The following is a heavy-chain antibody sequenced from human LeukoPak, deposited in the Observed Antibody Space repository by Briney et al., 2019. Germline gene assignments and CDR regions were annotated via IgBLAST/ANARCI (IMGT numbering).Heavy chain of an antibody. D-gene: IGHD3-10*01. J-gene: IGHJ5*02. CDR3: ARDSGTTGEVKFDP. CDR2: IYTSGSI. Sequence: PSETLSLTCTVAGGSISSYYWSWIRKPPGKGLEWIGYIYTSGSITYNPSLKSRVSMSVDTSKNQFSLKLSSVTAADTAVYYCARDSGTTGEVKFDPWGQGTLVTVSS. V-gene: IGHV4-4*08. CDR1: GGSISSYY.